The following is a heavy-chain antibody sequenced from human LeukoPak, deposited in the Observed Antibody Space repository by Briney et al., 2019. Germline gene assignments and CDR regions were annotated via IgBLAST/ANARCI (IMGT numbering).Heavy chain of an antibody. Sequence: GGSLRLSCAASGFTFSSYSMNWVRQAPGKGLEWVSSISSSSSYLYYADSVKGRFTISRDNAKNSLYLQMNSLRAEDTAVYYCASSLVVVPAAITDYWGQGTLVTVSS. CDR3: ASSLVVVPAAITDY. J-gene: IGHJ4*02. V-gene: IGHV3-21*01. D-gene: IGHD2-2*01. CDR1: GFTFSSYS. CDR2: ISSSSSYL.